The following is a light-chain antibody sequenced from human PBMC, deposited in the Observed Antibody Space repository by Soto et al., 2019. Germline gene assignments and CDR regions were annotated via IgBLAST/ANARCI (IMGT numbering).Light chain of an antibody. CDR1: QSVSSNF. Sequence: EVRLSQSPGTLSLSPGERTTLSCRSSQSVSSNFLDWYQQKPGQAPRLLIYGASSRATGIPDRFSGSGSGTDFTLTISRLEPEDFAVYYCQQYETSPRTFGQRTMV. CDR3: QQYETSPRT. J-gene: IGKJ1*01. V-gene: IGKV3-20*01. CDR2: GAS.